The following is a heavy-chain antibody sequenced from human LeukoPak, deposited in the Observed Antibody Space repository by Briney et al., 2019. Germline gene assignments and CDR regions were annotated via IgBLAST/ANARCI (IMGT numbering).Heavy chain of an antibody. Sequence: SVKVSCKASGGTFSSYAISWVRQAPGQGLEWMGGIIPIFDTANYAQKFQGRVTITADKSTSTAYMELSSLRSEDTAVYYCARGPFEDYYGSGSYINWFDPWGQGTLVTVSS. J-gene: IGHJ5*02. CDR1: GGTFSSYA. V-gene: IGHV1-69*06. CDR3: ARGPFEDYYGSGSYINWFDP. D-gene: IGHD3-10*01. CDR2: IIPIFDTA.